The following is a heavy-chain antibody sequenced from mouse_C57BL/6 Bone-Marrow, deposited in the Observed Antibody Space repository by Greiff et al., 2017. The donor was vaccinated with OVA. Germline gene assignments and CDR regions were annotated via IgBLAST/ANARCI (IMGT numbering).Heavy chain of an antibody. V-gene: IGHV1-36*01. CDR1: GFTFTDYY. CDR3: ARNYDYDGWYFDV. J-gene: IGHJ1*03. D-gene: IGHD2-4*01. Sequence: DVKLQESGPVLVKPGPSVKISCKASGFTFTDYYMHWVKQSHGKSLEWIGLVYPYNGGTSYNQKFKGKATLTVDTSSSTAYRELNSLISEDSAVYYCARNYDYDGWYFDVWGTGTTVTVSS. CDR2: VYPYNGGT.